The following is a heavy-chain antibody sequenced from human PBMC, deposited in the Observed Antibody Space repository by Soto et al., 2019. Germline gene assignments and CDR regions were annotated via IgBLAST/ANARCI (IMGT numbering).Heavy chain of an antibody. Sequence: ASVKVSCKASGYTFISYGISWVRQAPGQGLEWMGWISAYNGNTNYAQKLQGRVTMTTDTSTSTAYMELRSLRSDDTAVYYCARGIAAAGTGDYYYGMDVWGQGTTVTVSS. CDR3: ARGIAAAGTGDYYYGMDV. J-gene: IGHJ6*02. CDR1: GYTFISYG. D-gene: IGHD6-13*01. V-gene: IGHV1-18*04. CDR2: ISAYNGNT.